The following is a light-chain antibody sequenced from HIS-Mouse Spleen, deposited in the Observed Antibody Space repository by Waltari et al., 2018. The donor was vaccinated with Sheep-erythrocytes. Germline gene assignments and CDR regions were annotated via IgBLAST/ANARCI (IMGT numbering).Light chain of an antibody. Sequence: SYELTPPPSVSVSPGQPASIPCPGDKLGDKYACWYQQKPGQSTWLVIYQDSKRPSGIPERFSGSNSGNTATLTISGLQAEDEADYYCCSYAGSYNHVFATGTKVTVL. CDR3: CSYAGSYNHV. CDR1: KLGDKY. CDR2: QDS. J-gene: IGLJ1*01. V-gene: IGLV3-1*01.